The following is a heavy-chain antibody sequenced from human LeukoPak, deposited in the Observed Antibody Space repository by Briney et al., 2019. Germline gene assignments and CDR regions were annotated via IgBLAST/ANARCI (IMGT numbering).Heavy chain of an antibody. CDR2: IYSGGSA. CDR1: GFTFSSYW. D-gene: IGHD1/OR15-1a*01. CDR3: ARENNLGDYSRPPGYYYYGMDV. Sequence: PGGSLRLSCAASGFTFSSYWMSWVRQAPGKGLEWVSVIYSGGSAYYADSVKGRFTISRDNSKNTLYLQMNSLRAEDTAVYYCARENNLGDYSRPPGYYYYGMDVWGQGTTVTVSS. V-gene: IGHV3-53*01. J-gene: IGHJ6*02.